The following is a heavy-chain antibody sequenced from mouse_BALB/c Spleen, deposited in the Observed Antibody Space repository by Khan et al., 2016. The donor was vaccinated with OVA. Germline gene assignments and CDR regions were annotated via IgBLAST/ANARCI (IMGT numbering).Heavy chain of an antibody. V-gene: IGHV2-9*02. J-gene: IGHJ2*01. CDR1: GFSLTSYG. CDR2: IWAGGST. Sequence: VQLKESGPGLVEPSQTLSITCTASGFSLTSYGVHWVRQPPGKGLEWLGVIWAGGSTNYNSALMSRLSIINYTTKSQVFLKMNSLQTDNTAMYYCARLVDIWGQGTTLTVSS. CDR3: ARLVDI. D-gene: IGHD1-3*01.